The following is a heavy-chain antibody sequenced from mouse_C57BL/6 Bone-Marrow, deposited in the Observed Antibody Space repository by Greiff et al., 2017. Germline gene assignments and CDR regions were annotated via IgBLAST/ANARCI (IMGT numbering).Heavy chain of an antibody. V-gene: IGHV1-50*01. CDR2: IDPSDSYT. CDR3: AREGYSNPWFAY. Sequence: QVQLQQPGAELVKPGASVKLSCKASGYTFTSYWMQWVKQRPGQGLEWIGEIDPSDSYTNYNQKFKGKATLTVDTSSSTAYLQLSSLTSEDSAVYYCAREGYSNPWFAYWGQGTLVTVSA. CDR1: GYTFTSYW. D-gene: IGHD2-5*01. J-gene: IGHJ3*01.